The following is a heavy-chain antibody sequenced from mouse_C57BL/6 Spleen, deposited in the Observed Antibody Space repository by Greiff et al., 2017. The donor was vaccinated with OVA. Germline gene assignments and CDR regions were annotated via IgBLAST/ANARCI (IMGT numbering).Heavy chain of an antibody. Sequence: QVHVKQPGAELVKPGASVKMSCKASGYTFTSYWITWVKQRPGQGLEWIGDIYPGSGSTNYNEKFKSKATLTVDTSSSTAYMQLSSLTSEDSAVYYCARGDPYYFDYWGQGTTLTVSS. CDR1: GYTFTSYW. J-gene: IGHJ2*01. CDR3: ARGDPYYFDY. CDR2: IYPGSGST. D-gene: IGHD3-3*01. V-gene: IGHV1-55*01.